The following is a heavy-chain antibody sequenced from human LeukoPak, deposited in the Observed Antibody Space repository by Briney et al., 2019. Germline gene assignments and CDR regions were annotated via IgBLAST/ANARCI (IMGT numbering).Heavy chain of an antibody. V-gene: IGHV3-23*01. CDR1: GFTFSSYA. D-gene: IGHD3-16*02. Sequence: GGSLRLSCAASGFTFSSYAMSWVRQAPGKGLEWVSAISGSGGSTYYADSVKGRFTISRDNSKNTLYLQMNSLRVEDTAVYYCAKEEPVWGSYLYYFDYWAQGTLATVSS. J-gene: IGHJ4*02. CDR3: AKEEPVWGSYLYYFDY. CDR2: ISGSGGST.